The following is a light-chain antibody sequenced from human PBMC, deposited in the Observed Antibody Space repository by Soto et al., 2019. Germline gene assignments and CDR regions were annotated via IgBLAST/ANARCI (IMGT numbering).Light chain of an antibody. CDR3: QHYNNYPYT. V-gene: IGKV1-5*01. CDR1: QSISNW. Sequence: DIQMTQSPSTLSASVGDRVIITCRASQSISNWLAWYQQKPGKAPKLLIYDASTLQGGVPSRFSGGGSGTEFTLTISSLQPDDFSTYYCQHYNNYPYTFGQGTKLEI. CDR2: DAS. J-gene: IGKJ2*01.